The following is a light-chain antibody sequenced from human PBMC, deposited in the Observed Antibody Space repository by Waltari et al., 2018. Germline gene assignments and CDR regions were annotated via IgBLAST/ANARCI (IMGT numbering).Light chain of an antibody. CDR3: QQSYSTPPET. CDR2: AAS. CDR1: QSISSY. V-gene: IGKV1-39*01. J-gene: IGKJ1*01. Sequence: DIQMTQSPSSLSASVGDRVTITCRASQSISSYLNWYQQKPGKAPKLLNYAASSLQSGVPSRFSGSGSGTDFTLTISSLQPEDFATYYCQQSYSTPPETFGQGTKVEIK.